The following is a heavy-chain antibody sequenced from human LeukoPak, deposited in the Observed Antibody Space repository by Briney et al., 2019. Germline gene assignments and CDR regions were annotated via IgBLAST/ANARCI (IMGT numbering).Heavy chain of an antibody. J-gene: IGHJ4*02. V-gene: IGHV3-66*01. CDR3: ASPSVTAMVYSYDY. CDR1: GFTVSSNY. Sequence: GGSLRLSCAASGFTVSSNYMSLVRLAPGKGLEWVSVIYGGGSTYYADSVKGRFTISRDNSKNTLYLQMNSLRAEDTAVYYCASPSVTAMVYSYDYWGQGTLVTVSS. CDR2: IYGGGST. D-gene: IGHD5-18*01.